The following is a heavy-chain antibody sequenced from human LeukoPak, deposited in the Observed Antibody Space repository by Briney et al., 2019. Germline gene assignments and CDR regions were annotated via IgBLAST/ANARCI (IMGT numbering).Heavy chain of an antibody. V-gene: IGHV3-48*01. Sequence: GGSLRLSCAASGFTFSSYSMNWVRQAPGQGLEGFSYITSDSTTMFYADSVKGRFTASRDNAENSMYLQMNSLRAEDTAVYYCARVALRPIDYSNPEFDPWGQGTLVTVSS. D-gene: IGHD4-11*01. CDR2: ITSDSTTM. CDR3: ARVALRPIDYSNPEFDP. CDR1: GFTFSSYS. J-gene: IGHJ5*02.